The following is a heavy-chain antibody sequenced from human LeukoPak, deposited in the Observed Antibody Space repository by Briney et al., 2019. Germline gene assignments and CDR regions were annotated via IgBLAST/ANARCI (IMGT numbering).Heavy chain of an antibody. Sequence: SVKVSCKASGGTFSSYAISWVRQAPGQGLEWMGRIIPIFGTANYAQKLQGRVTITTDESTSTAYMELSSLRSEDTAVYYCARGPGSYRDDYWGQRTLVTVSS. CDR1: GGTFSSYA. J-gene: IGHJ4*02. V-gene: IGHV1-69*05. D-gene: IGHD3-10*01. CDR2: IIPIFGTA. CDR3: ARGPGSYRDDY.